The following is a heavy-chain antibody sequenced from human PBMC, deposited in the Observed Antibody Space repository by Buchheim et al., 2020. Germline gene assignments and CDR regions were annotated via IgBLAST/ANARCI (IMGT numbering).Heavy chain of an antibody. V-gene: IGHV3-30-3*01. CDR1: GFTFSSYA. Sequence: QVQLVESGGGVVQPGRSLRLSCAASGFTFSSYAMHWVRQAPGKGLEWVAVISYDGSNKYYADSVKGRFTIYRDNSKHTLYLQMNSLRAEDTAVYYCARALERITIFGVVMAEKYGMDVWGQGTT. D-gene: IGHD3-3*01. J-gene: IGHJ6*02. CDR2: ISYDGSNK. CDR3: ARALERITIFGVVMAEKYGMDV.